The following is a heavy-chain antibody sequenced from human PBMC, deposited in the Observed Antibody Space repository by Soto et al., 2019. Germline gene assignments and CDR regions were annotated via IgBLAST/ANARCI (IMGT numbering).Heavy chain of an antibody. CDR2: INHSGST. Sequence: SETLSLTCAVYGGSFSGYYWTWIRQPPGKGLEWIGEINHSGSTNYNASLKSRVTISVDTSKNQFSLKLSSVTAADTAVYYCARDPRITIFGVVVHYGMDVWGQGTTVTVSS. V-gene: IGHV4-34*01. CDR3: ARDPRITIFGVVVHYGMDV. CDR1: GGSFSGYY. D-gene: IGHD3-3*01. J-gene: IGHJ6*02.